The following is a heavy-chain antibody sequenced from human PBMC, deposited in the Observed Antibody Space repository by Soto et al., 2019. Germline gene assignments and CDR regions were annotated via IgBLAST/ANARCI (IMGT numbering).Heavy chain of an antibody. CDR3: AKDSPHGVFDY. J-gene: IGHJ4*02. Sequence: GGSLRLSCAASGFTFSSFAMHWVRQAPGKGLEWVAVISSDGIYKYYPDSVKGRFTISRDNSKNTLYLQMNSLRAEDTAVYYCAKDSPHGVFDYWGQGTLVTVSS. CDR2: ISSDGIYK. V-gene: IGHV3-30*18. D-gene: IGHD4-17*01. CDR1: GFTFSSFA.